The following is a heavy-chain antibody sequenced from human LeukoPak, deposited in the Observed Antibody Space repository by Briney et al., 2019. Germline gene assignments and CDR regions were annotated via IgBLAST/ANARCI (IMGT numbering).Heavy chain of an antibody. Sequence: ASVKVSCKASGYTFTSYGVSWVRQAPGQGLEWMGWISPYNSNTYYAQNLQGRVTMTTDTSTSTTYMELRSLRSDDTAVYYCARDLKRGYSSGRYSWGTGSSNDFWGQGTLVTVSS. J-gene: IGHJ4*02. CDR1: GYTFTSYG. V-gene: IGHV1-18*01. CDR2: ISPYNSNT. D-gene: IGHD6-19*01. CDR3: ARDLKRGYSSGRYSWGTGSSNDF.